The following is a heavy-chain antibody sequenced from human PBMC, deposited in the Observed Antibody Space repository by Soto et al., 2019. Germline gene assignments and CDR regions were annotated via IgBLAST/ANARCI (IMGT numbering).Heavy chain of an antibody. CDR3: ARHERDAATVFDY. CDR2: IYYSGST. V-gene: IGHV4-59*08. D-gene: IGHD4-17*01. Sequence: SETLSLTCTVSGGSISSYYWSWIRQPPGKGLEWIGYIYYSGSTNYNPSLKSRVTISVDTSKNQFSLKLSSVTAADTAVYYCARHERDAATVFDYWGQGTLVTVSS. J-gene: IGHJ4*02. CDR1: GGSISSYY.